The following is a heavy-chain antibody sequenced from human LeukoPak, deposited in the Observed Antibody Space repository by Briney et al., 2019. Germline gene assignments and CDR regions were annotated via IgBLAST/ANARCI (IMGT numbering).Heavy chain of an antibody. CDR2: ISSSSSYI. Sequence: GGSLRLSCAASGFSFSDYYISWVRQAPGKGLEWVSSISSSSSYIYYADSVKGRFAISRDNAKNTVYLQMNSLRDEDTAVYYCVRDQTVFTILDYWGQGTLVTVSS. CDR1: GFSFSDYY. CDR3: VRDQTVFTILDY. J-gene: IGHJ4*02. D-gene: IGHD4-17*01. V-gene: IGHV3-21*06.